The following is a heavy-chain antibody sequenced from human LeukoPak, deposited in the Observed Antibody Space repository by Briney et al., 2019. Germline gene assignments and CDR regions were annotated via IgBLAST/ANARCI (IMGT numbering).Heavy chain of an antibody. CDR3: ARSARGYGSFDI. D-gene: IGHD3-10*01. Sequence: PSETLSLTCTVSGGSISSSYWSWIRQPPGKGLEWIGYIYYSGSTNYNPSLKSRVTISADTSKNQFSLKLSSVTAADTAVYYCARSARGYGSFDIWGQGTMVTVSS. V-gene: IGHV4-59*08. CDR2: IYYSGST. J-gene: IGHJ3*02. CDR1: GGSISSSY.